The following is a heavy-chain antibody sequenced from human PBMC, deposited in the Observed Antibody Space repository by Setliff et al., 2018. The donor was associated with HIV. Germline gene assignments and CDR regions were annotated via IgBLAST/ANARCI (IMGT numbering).Heavy chain of an antibody. Sequence: GASVKVSCKASGYTFIDYFIHWVRQAPGQGPEWMGWISPYDLSERTSQRFRGRVTMTRDTSINTAYLEFSGLRSDDTAVYYCGSYYVFDYWGQGTLVTVSS. D-gene: IGHD1-26*01. CDR1: GYTFIDYF. J-gene: IGHJ4*02. V-gene: IGHV1-2*02. CDR2: ISPYDLSE. CDR3: GSYYVFDY.